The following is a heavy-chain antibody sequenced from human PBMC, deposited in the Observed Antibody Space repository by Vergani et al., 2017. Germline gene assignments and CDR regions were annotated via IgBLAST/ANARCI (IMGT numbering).Heavy chain of an antibody. V-gene: IGHV3-23*01. CDR1: GFTFSSYA. Sequence: EVQLLESGGGLVQPGGSLRLPCAASGFTFSSYAMSWVRQAPGKGLAWVSAISGSGGSTYYADSVKGRFTISRDNAKNTLYLQMNSLGAEDTAVYYCAKDPRSCGGYDWGDFDYWGQGTLVTVSS. J-gene: IGHJ4*02. CDR3: AKDPRSCGGYDWGDFDY. CDR2: ISGSGGST. D-gene: IGHD5-12*01.